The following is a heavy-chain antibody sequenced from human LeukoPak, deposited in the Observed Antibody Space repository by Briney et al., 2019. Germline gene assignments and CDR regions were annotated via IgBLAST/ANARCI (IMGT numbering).Heavy chain of an antibody. Sequence: GGSLRLSCAASGFTFSSYGMHWVRQAPGKGLEWVAVIWYDGSNKYYADSVKGRFTISGDNSKNTLYLQMNSLRAEDTAVYYCARDPPGGYSGYPFDYWGQGTLVTVSS. CDR2: IWYDGSNK. D-gene: IGHD5-12*01. V-gene: IGHV3-33*01. CDR3: ARDPPGGYSGYPFDY. CDR1: GFTFSSYG. J-gene: IGHJ4*02.